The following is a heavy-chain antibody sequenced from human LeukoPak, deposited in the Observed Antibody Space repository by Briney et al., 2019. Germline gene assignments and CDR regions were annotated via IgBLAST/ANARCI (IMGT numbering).Heavy chain of an antibody. CDR2: INHSGST. Sequence: PSETLSLTCTVSGGSISSSSYYWGWIRQPPGKGLEWIEEINHSGSTNYNPSLKSRVTISVDTSKNQFSLKLSSVTAADTAVYYCARGEGYSYGYDYWGQGTLVTVSS. D-gene: IGHD5-18*01. V-gene: IGHV4-39*07. CDR1: GGSISSSSYY. CDR3: ARGEGYSYGYDY. J-gene: IGHJ4*02.